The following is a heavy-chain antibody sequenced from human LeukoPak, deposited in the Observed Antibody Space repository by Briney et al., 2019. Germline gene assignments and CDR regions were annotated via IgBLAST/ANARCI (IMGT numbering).Heavy chain of an antibody. CDR3: ARGWWDIVLMVYGPRFDY. V-gene: IGHV3-7*01. CDR2: IKQDGSEK. D-gene: IGHD2-8*01. CDR1: GFTFSSYW. J-gene: IGHJ4*02. Sequence: AGGSLRLSCAASGFTFSSYWMSWVRQAPGKGLEWVANIKQDGSEKYYVDSVKGRFTISRDNAKNSLYLQMNSLRAEDTAVYYCARGWWDIVLMVYGPRFDYWGQGTLVTVSS.